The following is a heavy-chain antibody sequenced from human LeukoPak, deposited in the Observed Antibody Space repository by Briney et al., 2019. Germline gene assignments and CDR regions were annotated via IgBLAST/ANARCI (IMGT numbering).Heavy chain of an antibody. V-gene: IGHV1-2*02. Sequence: ASVKVSCKTSGYTFTDYYMHWVRQAPGQGLEWMGWINPNTGGTNYAQKFQGRVTMTSDTSISTAYMELSSLKSDDTAMYYCARAPMIVVVFPPRLDFWGQGTLVTVSS. CDR3: ARAPMIVVVFPPRLDF. D-gene: IGHD3-22*01. CDR1: GYTFTDYY. J-gene: IGHJ4*02. CDR2: INPNTGGT.